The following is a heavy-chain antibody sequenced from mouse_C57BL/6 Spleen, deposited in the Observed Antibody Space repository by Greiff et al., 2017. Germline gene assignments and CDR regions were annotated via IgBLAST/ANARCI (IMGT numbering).Heavy chain of an antibody. CDR3: ARGGDYGRGAFDY. CDR2: INPSTGGT. V-gene: IGHV1-42*01. J-gene: IGHJ2*01. CDR1: GYSFTGYY. Sequence: EVKVVESGPELVKPGASVKISCKASGYSFTGYYMNWVKQSPEKSLEWIGEINPSTGGTTYNQKFKAKATLTVDKSSSTAYMQLKSLTSEDSAVYYCARGGDYGRGAFDYWGQGTTLTVSS. D-gene: IGHD2-4*01.